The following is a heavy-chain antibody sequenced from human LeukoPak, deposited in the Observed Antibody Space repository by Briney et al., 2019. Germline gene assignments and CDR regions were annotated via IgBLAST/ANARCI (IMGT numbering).Heavy chain of an antibody. CDR2: IFYSGNT. CDR1: GGSISSSTYY. J-gene: IGHJ4*02. D-gene: IGHD5-18*01. Sequence: NPSETLSLTCTVSGGSISSSTYYGGWIRQPPGKGLEWIGSIFYSGNTYYNPSLKSRVTISIDTSKNQFSLKLSSVTAADTAVYYCARANGYGLLDCWGQGTLVTVSS. V-gene: IGHV4-39*07. CDR3: ARANGYGLLDC.